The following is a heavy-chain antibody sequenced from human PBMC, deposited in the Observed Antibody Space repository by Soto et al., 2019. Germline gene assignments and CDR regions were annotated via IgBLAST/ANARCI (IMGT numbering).Heavy chain of an antibody. V-gene: IGHV1-8*01. Sequence: QVQLVQSVAEVKKPGASVKVSCKASGYTFTNSDINWVRQAPGQGLEWMGWMNPDSGHAAYAQKFQGRVTLTTSTSTSTVYMEMRSLGSEDTAVYYCARRPHCSGGICYYGLDNWGQGTLVTVSS. CDR1: GYTFTNSD. D-gene: IGHD2-15*01. J-gene: IGHJ4*02. CDR2: MNPDSGHA. CDR3: ARRPHCSGGICYYGLDN.